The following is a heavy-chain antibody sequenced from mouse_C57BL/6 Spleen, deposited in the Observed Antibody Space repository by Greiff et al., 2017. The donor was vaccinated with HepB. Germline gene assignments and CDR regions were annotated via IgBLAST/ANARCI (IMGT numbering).Heavy chain of an antibody. Sequence: QVQLQQSGAELMKPGASVKLSCKATGYTFTGYWIEWVKQRPGHGLEWIGELLPGSGSTNYNQKFKDKATFTADTSSNTAYMQLSSLTTEDSAIYYCARRYYGSSSYAMDYWGQGTSVTVSS. CDR2: LLPGSGST. D-gene: IGHD1-1*01. CDR3: ARRYYGSSSYAMDY. V-gene: IGHV1-9*01. CDR1: GYTFTGYW. J-gene: IGHJ4*01.